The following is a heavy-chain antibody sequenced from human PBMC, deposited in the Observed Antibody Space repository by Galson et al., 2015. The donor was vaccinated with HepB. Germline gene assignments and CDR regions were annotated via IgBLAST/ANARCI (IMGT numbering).Heavy chain of an antibody. CDR3: AKTRLGSTTDAFDI. V-gene: IGHV3-23*01. CDR2: ISTSGGST. CDR1: GFTFSSYA. J-gene: IGHJ3*02. Sequence: SLRLSCAASGFTFSSYAVSWVRQAPGKGLEWVSGISTSGGSTYYADSVKGRFTISRDNSKNTLYLQMNSLRAEDTAVYYCAKTRLGSTTDAFDIRGQGTMVTVSS. D-gene: IGHD1-1*01.